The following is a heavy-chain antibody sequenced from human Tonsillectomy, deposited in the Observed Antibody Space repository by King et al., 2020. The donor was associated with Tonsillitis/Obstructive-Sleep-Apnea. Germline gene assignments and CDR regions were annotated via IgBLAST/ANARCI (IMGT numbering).Heavy chain of an antibody. J-gene: IGHJ3*02. CDR2: ISTYNGNA. CDR3: ARPTPSLAFDI. D-gene: IGHD2-15*01. V-gene: IGHV1-18*01. CDR1: GYTFTSYG. Sequence: VQLVESGAEVKKPGASVKVSCKASGYTFTSYGMNWVRQAPGQGLEWMGWISTYNGNANYAQKLQGRVTMTTDTSTSTAYMELRSLRSDVTAVYYCARPTPSLAFDIWGQGTMVTVSS.